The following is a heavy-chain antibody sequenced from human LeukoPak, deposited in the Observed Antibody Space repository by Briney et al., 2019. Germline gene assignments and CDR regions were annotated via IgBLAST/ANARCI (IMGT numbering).Heavy chain of an antibody. J-gene: IGHJ4*02. CDR3: ARDETPTNGYDSYDF. V-gene: IGHV3-74*01. Sequence: SGGSLRLSCAASGFTFSNYMMHWVRQAPGKGLVWVSRIKSDGITITYADSVKGRFTISRDNAKNTLYLQMNSLRAEDTAVYYCARDETPTNGYDSYDFWGQGTLVTVST. CDR2: IKSDGITI. CDR1: GFTFSNYM. D-gene: IGHD5-12*01.